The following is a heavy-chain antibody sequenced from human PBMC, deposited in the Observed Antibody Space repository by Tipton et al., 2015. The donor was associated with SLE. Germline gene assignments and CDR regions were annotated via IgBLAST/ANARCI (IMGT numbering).Heavy chain of an antibody. D-gene: IGHD1-7*01. Sequence: RSLRLSCAASGFTFSAYVMHWVRQTPGKGLEWVAFISYDGSNKYYADSVKGRFTISRDNSKNTLYLQMNSLRAEDTAVYYCATLTGTGYYFDYWGQGTLVTVSS. J-gene: IGHJ4*02. CDR2: ISYDGSNK. CDR1: GFTFSAYV. CDR3: ATLTGTGYYFDY. V-gene: IGHV3-30*04.